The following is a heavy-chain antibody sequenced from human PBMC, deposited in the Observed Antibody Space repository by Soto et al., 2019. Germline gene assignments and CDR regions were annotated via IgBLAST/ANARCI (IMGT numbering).Heavy chain of an antibody. Sequence: SETLSLTCTVSGGSVSSGSYYWSWIRQPPGKGLEWIGYIYYSGSTNYNQSLKSQVTISVDTSKNQFSLKLSSVTAADTVVYYCARDRKPNYDFWSGSTYFDYWGQGTLVTVSS. D-gene: IGHD3-3*01. V-gene: IGHV4-61*01. J-gene: IGHJ4*02. CDR3: ARDRKPNYDFWSGSTYFDY. CDR1: GGSVSSGSYY. CDR2: IYYSGST.